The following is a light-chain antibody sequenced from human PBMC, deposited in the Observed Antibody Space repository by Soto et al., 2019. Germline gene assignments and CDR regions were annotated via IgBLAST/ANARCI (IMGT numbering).Light chain of an antibody. Sequence: QSALAQPASVSGSPGQSITISCTGTSSDVGGYSYVSWYQLHPGKAPKLIVYEVSNRPSGVSNLFSGSKSGNTASLTISGLQAEDEADYYCRSYPSSTAYVFGTGTKVTVL. CDR3: RSYPSSTAYV. CDR1: SSDVGGYSY. V-gene: IGLV2-14*01. CDR2: EVS. J-gene: IGLJ1*01.